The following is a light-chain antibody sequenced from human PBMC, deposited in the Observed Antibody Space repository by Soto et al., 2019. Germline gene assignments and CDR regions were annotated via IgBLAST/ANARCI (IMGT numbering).Light chain of an antibody. CDR3: QQSYSTPQIN. CDR2: AAS. CDR1: QSLNSY. Sequence: DIQMTQSPSSLSASVVDIVSINCLSSQSLNSYLSWYQQKPGKAPKLLIYAASSLQSGVPSRFSGSGSGTDFTLTITNLQPEDFATYYCQQSYSTPQINCGQGTRREIK. J-gene: IGKJ5*01. V-gene: IGKV1-39*01.